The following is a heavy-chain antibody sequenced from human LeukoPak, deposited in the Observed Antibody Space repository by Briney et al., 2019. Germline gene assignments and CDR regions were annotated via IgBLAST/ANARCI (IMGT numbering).Heavy chain of an antibody. CDR3: AREGGGSGSYSSNWFDP. V-gene: IGHV1-24*01. Sequence: GASVKVSCKVSGYTLTELSMHWVRQAPGKGLEWMGGFDPEDGETIYAQKFQGRVTITADKSTSTAYMELSSLRSEDTAVYYCAREGGGSGSYSSNWFDPWGQGNLVTVSS. CDR2: FDPEDGET. J-gene: IGHJ5*02. CDR1: GYTLTELS. D-gene: IGHD3-10*01.